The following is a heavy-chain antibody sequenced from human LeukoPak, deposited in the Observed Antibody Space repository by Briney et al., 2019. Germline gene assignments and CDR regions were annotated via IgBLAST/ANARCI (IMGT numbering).Heavy chain of an antibody. D-gene: IGHD1-26*01. Sequence: GGSLRLSCAASGFTFSSYSMNWVRQAPGKGREGVSSISSSSSYIYYAASVKGRFTISRDNAKNSLYLQMNSLRAEDTAVYYCARDPSGSYAWGQGTLVTVSS. CDR3: ARDPSGSYA. CDR2: ISSSSSYI. CDR1: GFTFSSYS. J-gene: IGHJ5*02. V-gene: IGHV3-21*01.